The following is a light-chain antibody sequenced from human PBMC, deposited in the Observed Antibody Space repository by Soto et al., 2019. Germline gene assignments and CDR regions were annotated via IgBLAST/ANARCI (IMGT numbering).Light chain of an antibody. V-gene: IGKV1-33*01. J-gene: IGKJ4*01. CDR3: QQYEDLPLT. Sequence: DIQLPQSPSSLSASVGDRVTITCQASQDINNYLNWYQQKPGKAPKLLIFDASSVETGVPSRFSGSGSGTHFTFAISSQEPEDIATYHCQQYEDLPLTFGGGT. CDR1: QDINNY. CDR2: DAS.